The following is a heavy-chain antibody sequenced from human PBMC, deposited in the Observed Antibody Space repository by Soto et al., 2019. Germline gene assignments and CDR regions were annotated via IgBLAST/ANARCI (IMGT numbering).Heavy chain of an antibody. CDR1: GGSISSGDYY. V-gene: IGHV4-30-4*01. D-gene: IGHD3-16*01. J-gene: IGHJ5*02. Sequence: SETLSLTCTVSGGSISSGDYYWSWIRQPPGKGLEWIGYIYYSGSTYYNPSLKSRVTISVDTSKNQFSLKLSSVTAADTAVYYCARDRGQPNPYNWFDPWGQGTLVTVSS. CDR2: IYYSGST. CDR3: ARDRGQPNPYNWFDP.